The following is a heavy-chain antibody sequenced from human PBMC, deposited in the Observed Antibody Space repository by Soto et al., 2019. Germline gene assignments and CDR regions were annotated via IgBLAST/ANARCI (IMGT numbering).Heavy chain of an antibody. CDR1: GFTFSSYG. CDR2: ISYDGSNK. CDR3: AKDLSLDPYYDFWSGYHHYYYYGMDV. J-gene: IGHJ6*02. Sequence: PGGSLRLSCAASGFTFSSYGMHWVRQAPGKGLEWVAVISYDGSNKYYADSVKGRFTISRDNSKNTLYLQMNSLRAEDTAVYYCAKDLSLDPYYDFWSGYHHYYYYGMDVWGQGTTVTVSS. V-gene: IGHV3-30*18. D-gene: IGHD3-3*01.